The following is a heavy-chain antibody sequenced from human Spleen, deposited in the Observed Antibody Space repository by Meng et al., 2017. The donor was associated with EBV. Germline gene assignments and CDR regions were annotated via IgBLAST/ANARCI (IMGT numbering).Heavy chain of an antibody. CDR1: GGPITHRTF. D-gene: IGHD1-1*01. CDR2: VYHSGTP. CDR3: VSTAGQSTTWRYFDL. J-gene: IGHJ4*02. Sequence: QRQLQESGPGLVKPSGTLSLTCIVAGGPITHRTFWSWVRQTPGKGLDWIGGVYHSGTPNYNPSLKSRVAISVDKSSNKFSLNLTSVTAADTAVYYCVSTAGQSTTWRYFDLWGRGTLVTVSS. V-gene: IGHV4-4*02.